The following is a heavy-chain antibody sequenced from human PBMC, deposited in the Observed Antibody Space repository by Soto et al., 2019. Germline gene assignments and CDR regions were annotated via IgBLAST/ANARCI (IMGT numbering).Heavy chain of an antibody. CDR3: FTHQI. V-gene: IGHV4-39*01. J-gene: IGHJ4*02. CDR1: GGSISSSSYY. CDR2: IYYSGST. Sequence: QLQLQESGPGLVKPSETLSLTCTVSGGSISSSSYYWGWIRQPPGKGLEWIGSIYYSGSTYYNPSXKIXGTISVDTSKIQCPLKLSSVAAADTTVYYCFTHQIWGQGTLVTVSS.